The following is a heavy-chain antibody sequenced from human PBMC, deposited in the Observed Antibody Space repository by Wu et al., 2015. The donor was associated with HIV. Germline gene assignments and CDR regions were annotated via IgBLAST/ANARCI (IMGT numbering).Heavy chain of an antibody. D-gene: IGHD3-22*01. CDR2: MNPKTGNT. V-gene: IGHV1-8*03. CDR1: AYTFTSYD. Sequence: QVQLVQSGAEVKKPGASVKVSCKASAYTFTSYDINWVRQAPGQGLDWMGWMNPKTGNTGYAQKFQGRVTFTRNTSMSTAYMELSSLRSEDTAVYYCARGADDSSGYPEYFQHWGQGTLVTVSS. J-gene: IGHJ1*01. CDR3: ARGADDSSGYPEYFQH.